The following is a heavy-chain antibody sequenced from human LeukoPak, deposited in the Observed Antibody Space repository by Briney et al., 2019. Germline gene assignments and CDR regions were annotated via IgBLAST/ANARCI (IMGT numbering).Heavy chain of an antibody. V-gene: IGHV1-18*01. J-gene: IGHJ4*02. Sequence: ASGKVSCKASGYPFTSYGISWVRQAPGQGLEWRGLISAYNGNTNYAQKLQGRVTMTTDTSTSTAYMELRSLRSDDTAVYYCARAPDSSGWPYYFDYWGQGTLVTVSS. CDR2: ISAYNGNT. D-gene: IGHD6-19*01. CDR1: GYPFTSYG. CDR3: ARAPDSSGWPYYFDY.